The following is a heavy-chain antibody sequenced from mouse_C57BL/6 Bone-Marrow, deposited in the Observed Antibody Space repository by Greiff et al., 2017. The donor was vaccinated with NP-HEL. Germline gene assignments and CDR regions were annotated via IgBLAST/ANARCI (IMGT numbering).Heavy chain of an antibody. CDR2: ISNGGGST. CDR3: ARHPYYYGSSYNWYFDV. CDR1: GFTFSDYY. V-gene: IGHV5-12*01. Sequence: EVKVVESGGGLVQPGGSLKLSCAASGFTFSDYYMYWVRQTPEKRLEWVAYISNGGGSTYYPDTVKGRFTISRDNAKNTLYLQMSRLKSEDTAMYYCARHPYYYGSSYNWYFDVWGTGTTVTVSS. J-gene: IGHJ1*03. D-gene: IGHD1-1*01.